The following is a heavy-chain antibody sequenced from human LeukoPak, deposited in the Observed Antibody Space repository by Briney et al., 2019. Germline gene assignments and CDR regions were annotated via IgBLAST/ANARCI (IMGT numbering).Heavy chain of an antibody. D-gene: IGHD6-19*01. CDR3: ARDKGREWLVLHWFDP. CDR2: IKQDXSEK. Sequence: GGSLRLSCAASGFTFSSYWMXXXXXXPXXXXXXXXXIKQDXSEKYYVDSVXGRXXISRDNAKNSLYLQMNSLRAEDTAVYYCARDKGREWLVLHWFDPWGQGTLVTVSS. V-gene: IGHV3-7*01. CDR1: GFTFSSYW. J-gene: IGHJ5*02.